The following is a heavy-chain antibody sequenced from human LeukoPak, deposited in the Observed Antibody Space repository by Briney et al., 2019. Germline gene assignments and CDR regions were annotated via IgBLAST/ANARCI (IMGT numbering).Heavy chain of an antibody. Sequence: ASVEVSCKASGGTFSSYAISWVRQAPGQGLEWMGRIIPIFGTANYAQKFQGRVTITADKSTSTAYMELSSLRSEDTAVYYCARGGSMVRGVIVGPYGMDVWGQGTTVTVSS. CDR1: GGTFSSYA. V-gene: IGHV1-69*06. CDR3: ARGGSMVRGVIVGPYGMDV. CDR2: IIPIFGTA. D-gene: IGHD3-10*01. J-gene: IGHJ6*02.